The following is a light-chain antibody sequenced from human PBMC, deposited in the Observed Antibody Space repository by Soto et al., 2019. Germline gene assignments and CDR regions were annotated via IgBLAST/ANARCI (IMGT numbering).Light chain of an antibody. CDR2: YDN. CDR1: NIASKS. Sequence: SYELTQPPSVSVAPGKTARIACGGNNIASKSVHWYQQRPGQAPVLVIYYDNDRPSGIPERFSASNSGNTATLTISRVEAGDEADYYCQVWDSNTGVFGGGTKVTVL. CDR3: QVWDSNTGV. V-gene: IGLV3-21*04. J-gene: IGLJ3*02.